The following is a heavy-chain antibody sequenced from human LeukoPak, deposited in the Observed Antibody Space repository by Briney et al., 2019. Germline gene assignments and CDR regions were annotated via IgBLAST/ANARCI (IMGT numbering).Heavy chain of an antibody. D-gene: IGHD5-18*01. CDR2: MNPNSGNT. J-gene: IGHJ4*02. V-gene: IGHV1-8*01. Sequence: ASVTVSCKASGYTFTSYDINWVRQATGQGLEWMGWMNPNSGNTGYAQKFQGRVTMTRNTSISTAYMELSSLRSEDTAVYYCARPQGYSYGYLSWGQGTLVTVSS. CDR1: GYTFTSYD. CDR3: ARPQGYSYGYLS.